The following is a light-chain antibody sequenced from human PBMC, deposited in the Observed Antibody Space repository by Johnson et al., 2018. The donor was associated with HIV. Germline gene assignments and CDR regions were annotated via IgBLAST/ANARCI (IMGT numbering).Light chain of an antibody. V-gene: IGLV1-51*02. CDR1: DSNIGNNY. CDR2: ENN. J-gene: IGLJ1*01. CDR3: GTWDSGLGAVYV. Sequence: QSVLTQPPSVSAAPGQKVTISCFGSDSNIGNNYVSWYQQLPGTAPKLLIYENNKRPSGIPDRFSGSKSGTSATLGITGLQTGDEADYYCGTWDSGLGAVYVFGPGTKVTVL.